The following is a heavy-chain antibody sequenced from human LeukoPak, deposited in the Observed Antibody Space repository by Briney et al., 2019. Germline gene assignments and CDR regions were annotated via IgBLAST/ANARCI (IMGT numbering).Heavy chain of an antibody. CDR3: ARQKAEVVPADFDY. CDR1: GYSISSGYY. J-gene: IGHJ4*02. D-gene: IGHD2-2*01. Sequence: PSETLSLTCTVSGYSISSGYYWGWIRQPPGKGLEWIGSIYYSGSTYYNPSLKSRVTISVDTSKNQFSLKLSSVTAADTAVYYCARQKAEVVPADFDYWGQGTLVTVSS. CDR2: IYYSGST. V-gene: IGHV4-38-2*02.